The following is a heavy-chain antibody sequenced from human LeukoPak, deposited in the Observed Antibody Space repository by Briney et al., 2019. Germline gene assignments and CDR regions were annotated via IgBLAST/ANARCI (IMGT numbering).Heavy chain of an antibody. CDR3: ARGPTRMAFDP. J-gene: IGHJ5*02. V-gene: IGHV3-21*01. Sequence: PGGSLRLSCAASGFTFSTYSMNWIRQAPGKGLEWVSSISSSSSYIYYADSVKGRFTISRDNAKNSLYLQMNSLRAEDTAVYYCARGPTRMAFDPWGQGTLVTVSS. CDR1: GFTFSTYS. CDR2: ISSSSSYI. D-gene: IGHD5-24*01.